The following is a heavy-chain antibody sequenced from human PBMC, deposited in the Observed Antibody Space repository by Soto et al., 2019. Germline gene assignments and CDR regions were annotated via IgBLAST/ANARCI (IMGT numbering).Heavy chain of an antibody. CDR1: GFTFSTYG. D-gene: IGHD2-2*01. CDR3: ARLYCSAASCYSVGAFDI. J-gene: IGHJ3*02. CDR2: IWCDGSDK. V-gene: IGHV3-33*01. Sequence: QVQLVESGGGVVQPGRSLRLSCAASGFTFSTYGMHWVRQAPGKGLEWVALIWCDGSDKYYTESVKGRFTISRDNSRSTVDLQMNSLRAEDTAVYYCARLYCSAASCYSVGAFDIRGQGTMVTVTS.